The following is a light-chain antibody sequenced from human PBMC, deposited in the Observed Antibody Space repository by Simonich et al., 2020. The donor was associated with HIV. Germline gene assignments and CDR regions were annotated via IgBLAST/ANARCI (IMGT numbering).Light chain of an antibody. V-gene: IGLV2-23*01. J-gene: IGLJ3*02. CDR2: EGS. CDR1: RSDVGGYNL. CDR3: SSYAGSNNFWV. Sequence: QSALTQPASVSGSPGPSITLSCTGTRSDVGGYNLVSWYQQHPGKAPKPMIYEGSKRPSGVSNRFSGSKSGNTASLTISGLQAEDEADYYCSSYAGSNNFWVFGGGTKLTVL.